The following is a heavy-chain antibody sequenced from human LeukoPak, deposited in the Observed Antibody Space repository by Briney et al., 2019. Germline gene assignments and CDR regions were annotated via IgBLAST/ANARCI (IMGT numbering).Heavy chain of an antibody. CDR1: GFTFSSYG. CDR2: IWYDGSNK. J-gene: IGHJ4*02. D-gene: IGHD3-22*01. CDR3: AKDTGYYYDSSGIDY. Sequence: PGRSLRLSCAASGFTFSSYGMHWVRQAPGKGLEWVAVIWYDGSNKYYADSVKGRFTISRDNAKNSLYLQMNSLRAEDTALYYCAKDTGYYYDSSGIDYWGQGTLVTVSS. V-gene: IGHV3-33*03.